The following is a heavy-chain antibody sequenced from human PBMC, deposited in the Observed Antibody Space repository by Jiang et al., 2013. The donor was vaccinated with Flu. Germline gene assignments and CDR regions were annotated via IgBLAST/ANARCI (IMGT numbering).Heavy chain of an antibody. Sequence: VQLLESGGALVQPGGSLRLSCAASGFTFSSYAMSWVRQAPGKGLEWVSAISGSGDTTYYADSVKGRFTISRDNSKNTVYLQVSSLRADDTALYYCAKVGISGADNWGQGTLVTVSA. V-gene: IGHV3-23*01. CDR2: ISGSGDTT. CDR1: GFTFSSYA. J-gene: IGHJ4*02. D-gene: IGHD7-27*01. CDR3: AKVGISGADN.